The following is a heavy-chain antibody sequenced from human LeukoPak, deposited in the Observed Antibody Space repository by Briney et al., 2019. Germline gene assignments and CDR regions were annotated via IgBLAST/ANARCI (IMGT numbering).Heavy chain of an antibody. CDR1: GFTFSSYG. CDR2: ISSSGSTI. V-gene: IGHV3-48*04. J-gene: IGHJ6*02. Sequence: PGRSLRLSCAASGFTFSSYGMHWVRQAPGKGLEWVSYISSSGSTIYYADSVKGRFTISRDNAKNSLYLQMNSLRAEDTAVYYCARDTMAVSHYYYYYGMDVWGQGTTVTVSS. D-gene: IGHD5-24*01. CDR3: ARDTMAVSHYYYYYGMDV.